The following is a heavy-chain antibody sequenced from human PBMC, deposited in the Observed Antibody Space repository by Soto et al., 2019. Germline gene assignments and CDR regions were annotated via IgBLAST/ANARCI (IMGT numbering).Heavy chain of an antibody. Sequence: GGSLRLSCAASGFTFSINDMHWVRQSPGRGLEWVAVISNDGNNKYYADSVKGRFTLSRDNSKNMVYLQMDSLRVEDTAVYFCAKDHQTYNWDYLFDSWGPGTLVTVSS. CDR2: ISNDGNNK. CDR1: GFTFSIND. V-gene: IGHV3-30*18. D-gene: IGHD1-7*01. CDR3: AKDHQTYNWDYLFDS. J-gene: IGHJ4*02.